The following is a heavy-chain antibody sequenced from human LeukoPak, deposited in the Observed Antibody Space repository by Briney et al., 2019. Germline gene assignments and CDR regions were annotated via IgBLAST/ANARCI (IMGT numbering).Heavy chain of an antibody. CDR2: INPNSGGT. CDR3: ARALPGYYDSFDY. CDR1: GYTFTGYY. V-gene: IGHV1-2*02. Sequence: ASVKASCKASGYTFTGYYMHWVRQAPGQGLEWMGWINPNSGGTNYAQKFQGRVTMTRDTSISTAYMELSRLRSDDTAVYYCARALPGYYDSFDYWGQGTLVTVSS. D-gene: IGHD3-22*01. J-gene: IGHJ4*02.